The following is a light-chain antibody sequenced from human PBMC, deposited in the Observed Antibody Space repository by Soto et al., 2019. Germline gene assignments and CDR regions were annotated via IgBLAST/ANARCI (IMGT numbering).Light chain of an antibody. CDR2: GAS. Sequence: DIQMTQSPSSLSASVGDRVTITCRASQSITNYLNWYQQKPGKAPKLLIYGASSLQSGVPSRFSGSGSGTDFTLTIRSLQPEDFATYYCQQSYSMWTFGQGTKVEVK. CDR1: QSITNY. V-gene: IGKV1-39*01. J-gene: IGKJ1*01. CDR3: QQSYSMWT.